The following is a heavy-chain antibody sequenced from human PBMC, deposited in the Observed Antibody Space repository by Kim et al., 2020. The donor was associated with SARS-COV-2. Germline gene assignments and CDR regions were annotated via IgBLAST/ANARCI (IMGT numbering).Heavy chain of an antibody. D-gene: IGHD6-19*01. CDR2: INHSGST. J-gene: IGHJ4*02. V-gene: IGHV4-34*01. CDR1: GGSVSGYY. CDR3: ARGVLVSGYSYSRGWNY. Sequence: SETLSLTCAVYGGSVSGYYWGWIRQPPGKGLEWIGEINHSGSTNYSPSLKSRVTISVDTSKNQFSLKLSSVTAADTAVYYCARGVLVSGYSYSRGWNYWGQGTLVTVSS.